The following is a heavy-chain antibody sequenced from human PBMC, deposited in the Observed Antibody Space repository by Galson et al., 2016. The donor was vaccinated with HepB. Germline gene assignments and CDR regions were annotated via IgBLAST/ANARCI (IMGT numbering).Heavy chain of an antibody. CDR2: MNPNSGNT. V-gene: IGHV1-8*01. J-gene: IGHJ4*02. D-gene: IGHD1-14*01. CDR3: ARQFTTVWPSNKFFDY. Sequence: SVKVSCKASGYTFTSYDINWVRQATGQGLEWMGWMNPNSGNTGYAQKFQGRVTMTRSTSISTAYMELSNLRSGDTAVYYCARQFTTVWPSNKFFDYWGQGTLVTVSS. CDR1: GYTFTSYD.